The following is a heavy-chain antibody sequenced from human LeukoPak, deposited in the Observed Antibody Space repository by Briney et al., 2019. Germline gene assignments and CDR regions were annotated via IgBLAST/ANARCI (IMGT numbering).Heavy chain of an antibody. Sequence: GGSLRLSCAASGLTFGIYWMTWVRQAPGKGLEWVANIKEDGNEKHYVDSVKGRFTVARDNAKNSLFLQMNSLRAEDAAIYYCSNGSHMDVWGKGTTVSVSS. CDR3: SNGSHMDV. CDR1: GLTFGIYW. CDR2: IKEDGNEK. V-gene: IGHV3-7*01. J-gene: IGHJ6*03. D-gene: IGHD2-8*01.